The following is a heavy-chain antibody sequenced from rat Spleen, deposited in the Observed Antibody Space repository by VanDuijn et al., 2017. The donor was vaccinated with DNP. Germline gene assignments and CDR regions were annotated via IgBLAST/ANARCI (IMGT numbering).Heavy chain of an antibody. D-gene: IGHD1-2*01. CDR1: GFTLSEYY. CDR3: AREAAISYYFDY. J-gene: IGHJ2*01. V-gene: IGHV5-7*01. CDR2: ISYDGSST. Sequence: EVQLVESGGGLVQPGRSLKLSCAASGFTLSEYYMAWVRQTPRKGLEWVAYISYDGSSTYYRDSVKGRFTISRDNAKSTLYLQMDSLRSEDTATYYCAREAAISYYFDYWGQGVMVTVSS.